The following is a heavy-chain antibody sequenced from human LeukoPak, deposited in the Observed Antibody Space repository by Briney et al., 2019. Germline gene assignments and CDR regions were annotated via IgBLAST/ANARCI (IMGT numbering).Heavy chain of an antibody. CDR1: GFTFSSYS. J-gene: IGHJ4*02. V-gene: IGHV3-21*01. CDR3: AREGYFDY. Sequence: SGGSLRLSCAASGFTFSSYSMNWVRQAPGKGLEWVSSISSCSSYIYYADSVKGRFTISRDNAKNSLYLQMNSLRAEDTAVYYCAREGYFDYWGQGTLVTVSS. D-gene: IGHD2-15*01. CDR2: ISSCSSYI.